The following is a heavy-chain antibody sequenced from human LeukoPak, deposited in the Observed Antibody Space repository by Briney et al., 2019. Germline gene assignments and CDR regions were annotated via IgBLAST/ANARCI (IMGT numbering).Heavy chain of an antibody. CDR2: ISGSGGST. J-gene: IGHJ4*02. Sequence: PGGSLRLSCAASGFTFTSYWMSWVRQAPGKGLEWVSAISGSGGSTYYADSVKGRFTISRDNSKNTLYLQMNSLRAEDTAVYYCAKEGRGSSSVGYWGQGTLVTVSS. D-gene: IGHD6-6*01. CDR3: AKEGRGSSSVGY. V-gene: IGHV3-23*01. CDR1: GFTFTSYW.